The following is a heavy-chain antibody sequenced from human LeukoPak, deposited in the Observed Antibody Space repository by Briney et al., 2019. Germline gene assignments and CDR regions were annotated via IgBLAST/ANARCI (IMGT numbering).Heavy chain of an antibody. CDR2: ISSSGSTI. D-gene: IGHD3-22*01. J-gene: IGHJ4*02. Sequence: GGSLRLSCAASGFTFSDYYMSRIRQAPGKGLEWVSYISSSGSTIYYADSVKGRFTISRDNPKNALFLQMNSLRPEDTAVYFCAKRGVVIRVILVGFHKEANYFDSWGQGALVTVSS. CDR3: AKRGVVIRVILVGFHKEANYFDS. CDR1: GFTFSDYY. V-gene: IGHV3-11*01.